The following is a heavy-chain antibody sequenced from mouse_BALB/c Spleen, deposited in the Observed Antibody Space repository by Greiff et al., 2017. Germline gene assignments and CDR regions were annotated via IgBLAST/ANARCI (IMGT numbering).Heavy chain of an antibody. CDR1: GYDFSRYW. Sequence: EVKLMESGGGLVQPGGSLKISCEASGYDFSRYWMSWVRQSPGKGLEWIGEINPDSSTINYTPSLKDKFIISRDNAKNTLYLQMSNVRSEDTAFYYCARRKRYGNYFDYWGQGTTLTVSS. CDR2: INPDSSTI. D-gene: IGHD2-10*02. CDR3: ARRKRYGNYFDY. V-gene: IGHV4-1*02. J-gene: IGHJ2*01.